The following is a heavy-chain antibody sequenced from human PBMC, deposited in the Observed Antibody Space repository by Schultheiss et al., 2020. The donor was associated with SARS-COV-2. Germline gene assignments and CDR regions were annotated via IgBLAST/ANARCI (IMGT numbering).Heavy chain of an antibody. CDR1: GGSISSGGYS. CDR3: ARDGDYVGGMDV. D-gene: IGHD4-17*01. CDR2: IYTSGST. Sequence: SETLSLTCAVSGGSISSGGYSWSWIRQPAGKGLEWIGRIYTSGSTNYNPSLKSRVTISVDTSKNQFSLKLSSVTAADTAVYYCARDGDYVGGMDVWGQGTTVTVSS. J-gene: IGHJ6*02. V-gene: IGHV4-61*02.